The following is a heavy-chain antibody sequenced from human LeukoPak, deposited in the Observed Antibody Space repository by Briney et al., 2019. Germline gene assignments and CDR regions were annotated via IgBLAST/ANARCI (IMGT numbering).Heavy chain of an antibody. D-gene: IGHD5-18*01. V-gene: IGHV4-34*01. J-gene: IGHJ4*02. CDR3: AKVDTAMVTMYYFDY. Sequence: SETLSLTCAVYGGSFSGYYWSWIRQPPGKGLEWIGEINHSGSTNYNPSLKSRVTISVDTSKNQFSLKLSSVTAADTAVYYCAKVDTAMVTMYYFDYWGQGTLVTVSS. CDR2: INHSGST. CDR1: GGSFSGYY.